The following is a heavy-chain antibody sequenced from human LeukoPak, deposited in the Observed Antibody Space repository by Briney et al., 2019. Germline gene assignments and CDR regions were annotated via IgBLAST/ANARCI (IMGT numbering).Heavy chain of an antibody. D-gene: IGHD5-18*01. Sequence: LPGGSLRLSCAASGLSLTTHGMRWVRQAPGRGVEWVAVIWYDGSNKYYADSVKGRFTISRDNSKNTLYLQMNSLRAEDTAVYYCASVYSYGWFDYWGQGTLVTVSS. J-gene: IGHJ5*01. CDR2: IWYDGSNK. V-gene: IGHV3-33*01. CDR3: ASVYSYGWFDY. CDR1: GLSLTTHG.